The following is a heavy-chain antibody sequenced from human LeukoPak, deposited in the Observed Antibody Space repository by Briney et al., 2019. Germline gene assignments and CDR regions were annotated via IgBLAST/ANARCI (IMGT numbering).Heavy chain of an antibody. CDR2: IYSGGST. J-gene: IGHJ6*03. CDR3: ARGHFEYERGYCSGGSCYSGYYYYYMDV. V-gene: IGHV3-53*01. D-gene: IGHD2-15*01. Sequence: GGSLRLSCAASGFIFSSYAMSWVRQAPGKGLEWVSVIYSGGSTYYADSVKGRFTISRDNSKNTLYLQMNSLRAEDTAVYYCARGHFEYERGYCSGGSCYSGYYYYYMDVWGKGTTVTVSS. CDR1: GFIFSSYA.